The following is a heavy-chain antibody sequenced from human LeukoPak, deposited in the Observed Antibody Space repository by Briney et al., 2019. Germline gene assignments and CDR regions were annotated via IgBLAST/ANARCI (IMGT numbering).Heavy chain of an antibody. CDR1: GFTFNSYW. CDR2: IKQDGSEK. J-gene: IGHJ4*02. CDR3: ASFSRIAVAGYFDY. D-gene: IGHD6-19*01. Sequence: PGGSLRLSCAASGFTFNSYWMSWVRQAPGKGLEWVANIKQDGSEKYYVDSVKGRFTISRDNAKNSLYLQMNSLRAEDTAVYYCASFSRIAVAGYFDYWGQGTLVTVSS. V-gene: IGHV3-7*01.